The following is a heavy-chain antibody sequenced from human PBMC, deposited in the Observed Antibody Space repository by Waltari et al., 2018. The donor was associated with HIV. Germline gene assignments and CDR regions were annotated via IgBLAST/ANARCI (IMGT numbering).Heavy chain of an antibody. J-gene: IGHJ5*02. CDR3: ARGWSTSSFGP. Sequence: QVQLVQSGSELKKLGASVKVSCMASGYAFTTYAINLRRQAPGHGLEWMGWINTKTGNPTYAQGFTGRFVFSLDTSVSTAYLQISSLKDEDTAVYYCARGWSTSSFGPWGQGTLVTVSS. V-gene: IGHV7-4-1*02. CDR1: GYAFTTYA. D-gene: IGHD2-2*01. CDR2: INTKTGNP.